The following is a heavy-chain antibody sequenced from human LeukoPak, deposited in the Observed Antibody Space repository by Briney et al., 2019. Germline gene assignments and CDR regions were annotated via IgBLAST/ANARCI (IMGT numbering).Heavy chain of an antibody. CDR2: IYYSGIS. Sequence: SETLSLTCTVSGGSISSYFWSWIRQPPGKGLEWIGYIYYSGISDYNPSLKSRVTISADTSKNQFSLKLSSVTAADTAVYYCARGRWSDPWGQGTLVTVSS. J-gene: IGHJ5*02. CDR1: GGSISSYF. CDR3: ARGRWSDP. V-gene: IGHV4-59*08.